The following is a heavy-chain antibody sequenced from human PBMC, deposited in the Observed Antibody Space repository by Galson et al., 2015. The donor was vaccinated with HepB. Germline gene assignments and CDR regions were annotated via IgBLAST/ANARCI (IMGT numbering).Heavy chain of an antibody. V-gene: IGHV3-7*01. Sequence: SLRLSCAASRFSFSRYWMNWVRQAPGKGLEWVANIKQDGSDKNYVDSVKGRFTISSDNAKNSLYLQMNSLRAEDTAVYYCARERREGYCSSTGCYSYYYGMDVWGQGTTVTVSS. J-gene: IGHJ6*02. CDR1: RFSFSRYW. D-gene: IGHD2-2*01. CDR2: IKQDGSDK. CDR3: ARERREGYCSSTGCYSYYYGMDV.